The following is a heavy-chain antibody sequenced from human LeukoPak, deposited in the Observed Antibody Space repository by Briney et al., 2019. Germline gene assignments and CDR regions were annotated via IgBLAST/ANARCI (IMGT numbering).Heavy chain of an antibody. CDR3: ARVRGGRSWYYYGMDV. D-gene: IGHD3-16*01. J-gene: IGHJ6*02. CDR1: GYTFTSYA. V-gene: IGHV1-3*01. Sequence: ASVKVSCEASGYTFTSYAMHWVRQAPGQRLEWMGWINAGNGNTKYSQKFQGRVTITRDTSASTAYMELSSLRPEDTAMYYCARVRGGRSWYYYGMDVWGRGTTVTVSS. CDR2: INAGNGNT.